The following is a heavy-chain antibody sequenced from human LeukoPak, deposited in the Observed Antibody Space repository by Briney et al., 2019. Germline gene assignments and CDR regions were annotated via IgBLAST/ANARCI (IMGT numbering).Heavy chain of an antibody. CDR1: GGSISSYY. CDR2: IYTSGGT. CDR3: ARGVDATRYDSSGYNWFDP. J-gene: IGHJ5*02. D-gene: IGHD3-22*01. V-gene: IGHV4-4*07. Sequence: KPSETLSLTCTVSGGSISSYYWSWIRQPAGKGLEWIGRIYTSGGTNYNPSLKSRVTISVDMSTNQFSLKLSSVTAADTAVYYCARGVDATRYDSSGYNWFDPWGQGTLVTVSS.